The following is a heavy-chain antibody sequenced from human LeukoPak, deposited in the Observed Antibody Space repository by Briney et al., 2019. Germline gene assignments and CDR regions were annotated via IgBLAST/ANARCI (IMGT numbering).Heavy chain of an antibody. J-gene: IGHJ4*02. CDR1: GYTFTCYY. CDR2: INPNSGGT. Sequence: ASVKVSCKASGYTFTCYYMHWVRQAPGQGLEWMGRINPNSGGTNYAQKFQGRVTMTRDTSISTAYMELSRLRSDDTAVYYFARDYYGSGSTATHDYWGQGTLVTVSS. CDR3: ARDYYGSGSTATHDY. D-gene: IGHD3-10*01. V-gene: IGHV1-2*06.